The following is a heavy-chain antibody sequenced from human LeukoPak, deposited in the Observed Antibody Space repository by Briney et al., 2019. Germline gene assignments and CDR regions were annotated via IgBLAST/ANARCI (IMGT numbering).Heavy chain of an antibody. Sequence: MHWVRQAPGQGLEXMGIINPSGGSTSYAQKFQGRVTMTRDTSTSTVYMELSSLRSEDTAEYFCARDRAVIRYYFDYWGQGTLVTVSS. D-gene: IGHD3-10*01. V-gene: IGHV1-46*01. CDR2: INPSGGST. J-gene: IGHJ4*02. CDR3: ARDRAVIRYYFDY.